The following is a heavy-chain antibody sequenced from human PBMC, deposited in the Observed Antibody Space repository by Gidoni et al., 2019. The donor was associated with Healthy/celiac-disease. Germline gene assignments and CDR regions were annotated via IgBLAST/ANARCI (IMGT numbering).Heavy chain of an antibody. CDR2: ISWNSGSI. Sequence: EVKLVASGGGLVQPGRSLRLFCADSGFTFDDYAMLWVRHAPGKGLEWVSGISWNSGSIGYADSVKGLFTISRDNAKISLYLQMNSRRADDTALYYCAKDSGTLGYYDSSGYYSDFDYWGHGTLVTVSS. CDR3: AKDSGTLGYYDSSGYYSDFDY. CDR1: GFTFDDYA. J-gene: IGHJ4*01. D-gene: IGHD3-22*01. V-gene: IGHV3-9*01.